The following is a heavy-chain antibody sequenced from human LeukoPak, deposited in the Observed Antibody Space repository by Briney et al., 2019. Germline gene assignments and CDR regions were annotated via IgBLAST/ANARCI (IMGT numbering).Heavy chain of an antibody. CDR1: GFIFDTYG. J-gene: IGHJ4*02. V-gene: IGHV3-33*01. Sequence: GGSLILSCAASGFIFDTYGMHWVRQAPGKGLEWVAVIWYDGGKKYYADSVKGRFTISRDNSKNTLYLQMNSLRAEDTAVYYCARKHYYDSSGFFPPMDYWGQGTLVTVSS. CDR3: ARKHYYDSSGFFPPMDY. CDR2: IWYDGGKK. D-gene: IGHD3-22*01.